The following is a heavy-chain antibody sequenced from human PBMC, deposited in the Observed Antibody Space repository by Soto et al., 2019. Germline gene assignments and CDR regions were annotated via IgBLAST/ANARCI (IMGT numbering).Heavy chain of an antibody. CDR1: GFTFGIHW. Sequence: GGSLRLSCAASGFTFGIHWMTWVRQVPGKGLEWVANINQDGSGKYYVDSVKGRFIISRDNAKDSLYLQMNSLRVEDTAVYYCATSMRHTLDPWGQGTLVTVS. CDR2: INQDGSGK. J-gene: IGHJ5*02. V-gene: IGHV3-7*01. CDR3: ATSMRHTLDP. D-gene: IGHD2-21*01.